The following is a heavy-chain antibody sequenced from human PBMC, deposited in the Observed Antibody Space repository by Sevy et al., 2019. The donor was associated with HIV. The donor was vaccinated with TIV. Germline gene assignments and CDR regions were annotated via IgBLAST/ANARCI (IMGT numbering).Heavy chain of an antibody. CDR2: ISSSSGTI. CDR1: GVSFSSYS. CDR3: ARDDHWAFDY. D-gene: IGHD7-27*01. J-gene: IGHJ4*02. V-gene: IGHV3-48*01. Sequence: GGSLRLSCVTSGVSFSSYSRNWVRQAPGKGLEWVSYISSSSGTIRYAASVKGRLTISRDNAKNSLFLQMNSLRAEATAVYYCARDDHWAFDYWGQGALVTVSS.